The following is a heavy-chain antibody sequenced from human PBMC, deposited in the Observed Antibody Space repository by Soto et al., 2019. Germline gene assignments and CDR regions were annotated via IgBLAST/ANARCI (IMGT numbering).Heavy chain of an antibody. CDR1: GGTFSSYA. CDR2: IIPIFGTA. CDR3: ARDDEQWLANYYYGMDV. D-gene: IGHD6-19*01. J-gene: IGHJ6*02. Sequence: SVKVSCKASGGTFSSYAISWVRQAPGQGLEWMGGIIPIFGTANYAQKFQGRVTITSDESTSTAYMELSSLRSEDTAVYYCARDDEQWLANYYYGMDVWGQGTTVTVSS. V-gene: IGHV1-69*13.